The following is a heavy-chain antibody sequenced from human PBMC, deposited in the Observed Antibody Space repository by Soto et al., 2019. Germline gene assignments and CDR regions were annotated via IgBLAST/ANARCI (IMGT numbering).Heavy chain of an antibody. V-gene: IGHV4-59*01. D-gene: IGHD3-22*01. J-gene: IGHJ6*02. CDR1: GGSISSYY. CDR2: IYYSGST. CDR3: AREDYYDSSGSYYYGMDG. Sequence: SETLSLTCTVSGGSISSYYWSWIRQPPGKGLEWIGYIYYSGSTNYNPSLKSRVTISVDTSKNQFSLKLSSVTAADTAVYYCAREDYYDSSGSYYYGMDGWGQGTTVTVSS.